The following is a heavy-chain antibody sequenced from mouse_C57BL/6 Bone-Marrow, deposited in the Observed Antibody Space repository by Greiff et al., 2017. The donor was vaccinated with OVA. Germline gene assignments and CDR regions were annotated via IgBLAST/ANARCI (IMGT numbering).Heavy chain of an antibody. CDR2: ISDGGSYT. V-gene: IGHV5-4*01. D-gene: IGHD2-4*01. CDR1: GFPFSSYA. CDR3: ARDRRLTWFAY. J-gene: IGHJ3*01. Sequence: EVQGVESGGGLVKPGGSLKLSCAASGFPFSSYAMSWVRQTPEKRLEWVATISDGGSYTYYPDNVKGRFTISRDKAKNNLYLQMSHLKSEDTAMYYCARDRRLTWFAYWGQGTLVTVSA.